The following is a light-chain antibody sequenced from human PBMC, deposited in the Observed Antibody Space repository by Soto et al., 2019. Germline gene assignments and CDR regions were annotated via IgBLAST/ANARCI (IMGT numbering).Light chain of an antibody. V-gene: IGLV2-14*03. CDR2: DVS. CDR1: SSDIGAYIY. CDR3: SSYRDSSTPVI. Sequence: QPVLTQPASVSGSPGQSITISCTGTSSDIGAYIYVSWYQQHPGKAPKLLIFDVSDRPSGVPNRFSGSKSGNTASLTISGLQAEDEADYYCSSYRDSSTPVIFGGGTQLTVL. J-gene: IGLJ2*01.